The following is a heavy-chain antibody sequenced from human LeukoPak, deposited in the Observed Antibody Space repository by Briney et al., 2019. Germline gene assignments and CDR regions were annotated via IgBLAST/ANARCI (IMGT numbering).Heavy chain of an antibody. CDR3: AKDGYYYGSGLLEY. CDR2: ISYDGSNK. J-gene: IGHJ4*02. CDR1: GFTFSSYA. Sequence: GGSLRLSCAASGFTFSSYAMHWVRQAPGKGLEWVAVISYDGSNKYYADSVKGRFTISRDNSKNTLYLQMNSLRAEDTAVYYCAKDGYYYGSGLLEYWGQGTLVTVSS. V-gene: IGHV3-30*04. D-gene: IGHD3-10*01.